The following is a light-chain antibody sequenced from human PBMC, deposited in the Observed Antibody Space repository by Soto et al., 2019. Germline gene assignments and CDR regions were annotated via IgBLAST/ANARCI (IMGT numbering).Light chain of an antibody. V-gene: IGKV3-15*01. CDR1: QSINSN. Sequence: EIVMTQSPATLSVSPGERATLSCRASQSINSNLAWYQQRPGLAPRLLIYGASTRATGIPDRFSGSGSGTDFTLTISSLQSEDFAVYYCQQYNNWPLLTCGGGTKVEIK. CDR2: GAS. CDR3: QQYNNWPLLT. J-gene: IGKJ4*01.